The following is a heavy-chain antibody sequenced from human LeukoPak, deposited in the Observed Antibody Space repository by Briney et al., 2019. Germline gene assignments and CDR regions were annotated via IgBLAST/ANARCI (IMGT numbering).Heavy chain of an antibody. V-gene: IGHV1-69*05. CDR1: GGTFSSYA. CDR3: ARGSSGGYNWFDP. Sequence: SVKVSCKASGGTFSSYAISWVRQAPGQGLEWMGGIIPIFGTANYAQKFQGRVTITTDESTSTAYMELSSLRPEDTAVYYCARGSSGGYNWFDPWGQGTLVTVSS. J-gene: IGHJ5*02. CDR2: IIPIFGTA. D-gene: IGHD3-10*01.